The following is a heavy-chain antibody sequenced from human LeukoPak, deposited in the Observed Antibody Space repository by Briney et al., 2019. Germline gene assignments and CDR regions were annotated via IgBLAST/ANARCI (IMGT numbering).Heavy chain of an antibody. Sequence: GASVKVSCTASGGTFSSYAISWVRQAPGQGLEWMGGIIPIFGTANYAQKFQGRVTITADESTSTAYMELSSLRSEDTAVYYCASRPYCSGGSCYYYYYGMDVWGQGTTVTVSS. CDR3: ASRPYCSGGSCYYYYYGMDV. D-gene: IGHD2-15*01. CDR2: IIPIFGTA. CDR1: GGTFSSYA. V-gene: IGHV1-69*13. J-gene: IGHJ6*02.